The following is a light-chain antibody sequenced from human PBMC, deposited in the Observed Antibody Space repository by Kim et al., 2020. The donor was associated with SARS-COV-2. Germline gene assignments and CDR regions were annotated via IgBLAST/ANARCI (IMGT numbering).Light chain of an antibody. CDR3: CSYAGSYTFYVV. J-gene: IGLJ2*01. Sequence: SVTISSTGTSSDVGAYNYDSLNQQHPGKAPKLMIYEVSKRPSGAPDRFSGSKSGNTASLTISGLQAEDEADYYCCSYAGSYTFYVVFGGGTKVTVL. CDR2: EVS. V-gene: IGLV2-11*01. CDR1: SSDVGAYNY.